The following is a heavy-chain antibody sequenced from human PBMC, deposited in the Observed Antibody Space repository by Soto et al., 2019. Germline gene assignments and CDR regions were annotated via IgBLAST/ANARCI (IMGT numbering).Heavy chain of an antibody. CDR2: IYYSGST. V-gene: IGHV4-59*01. CDR1: GGSISSYY. J-gene: IGHJ6*02. D-gene: IGHD6-19*01. CDR3: ARDVYSSGWISGMDV. Sequence: SETLSLTCTVSGGSISSYYWSWIRQPPGKGLEWIEYIYYSGSTNYNPSLKSRVTISVDTSKNQFSLKLSSVTAADTAVYYCARDVYSSGWISGMDVWGQGTTVTVSS.